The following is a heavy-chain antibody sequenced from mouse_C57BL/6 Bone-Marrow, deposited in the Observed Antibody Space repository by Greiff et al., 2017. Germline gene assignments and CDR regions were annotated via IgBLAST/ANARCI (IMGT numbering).Heavy chain of an antibody. CDR2: IDPSDSYT. CDR3: ERRWEMDY. CDR1: GYTFTSYW. Sequence: QVQLQQPGAELVMPGASVKLSCKASGYTFTSYWMHWVKQRPGQGLEWIGEIDPSDSYTNYNQKFKGKSTLTVDKSSSTAYMQLSILTSEDAAVYYCERRWEMDYWGQGTSVTVSS. J-gene: IGHJ4*01. V-gene: IGHV1-69*01. D-gene: IGHD1-1*02.